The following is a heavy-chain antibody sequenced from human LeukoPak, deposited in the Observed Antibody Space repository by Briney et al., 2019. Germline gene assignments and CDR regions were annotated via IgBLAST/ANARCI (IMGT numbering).Heavy chain of an antibody. CDR2: IYPGDSDT. CDR3: ARPGMATEYYLDY. CDR1: GYNFTTYW. V-gene: IGHV5-51*01. Sequence: GESLKISCKGSGYNFTTYWIGWVRQMPGKGLEWMGIIYPGDSDTRYSPSFQGQVTISADKSISTAYLQWNSLKASDTAMYYCARPGMATEYYLDYWGQGTLVTVSS. J-gene: IGHJ4*02. D-gene: IGHD5-24*01.